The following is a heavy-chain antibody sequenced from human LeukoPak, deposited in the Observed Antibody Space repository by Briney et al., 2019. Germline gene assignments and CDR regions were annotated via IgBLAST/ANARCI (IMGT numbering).Heavy chain of an antibody. CDR3: ARVGYSSGWYSNYYGMDV. Sequence: GASVKVSCKASGYTFTSYYMHWVRQAPGQGLEWRGIINPSGGSTSYAQKFQGRVTMTRDTSTSTVYMELSSPRSEDTAVYYCARVGYSSGWYSNYYGMDVWGQGTTVTVSS. CDR2: INPSGGST. D-gene: IGHD6-19*01. V-gene: IGHV1-46*01. J-gene: IGHJ6*02. CDR1: GYTFTSYY.